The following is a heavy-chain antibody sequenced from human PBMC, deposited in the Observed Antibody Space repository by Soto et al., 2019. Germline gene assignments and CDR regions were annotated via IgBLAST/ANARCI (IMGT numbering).Heavy chain of an antibody. D-gene: IGHD2-15*01. CDR2: IYHSGST. J-gene: IGHJ6*02. Sequence: QVQLQESGPGLVKHSGTLSLTCAVSGGSISSSNWWSWIRQPPGKGLEWIGEIYHSGSTNYNPSLKSRVTISVDKSKNQCSLKLSSVTAADTAVYFCARLRVGYYYGMDVWGQGTTVTVSS. V-gene: IGHV4-4*02. CDR1: GGSISSSNW. CDR3: ARLRVGYYYGMDV.